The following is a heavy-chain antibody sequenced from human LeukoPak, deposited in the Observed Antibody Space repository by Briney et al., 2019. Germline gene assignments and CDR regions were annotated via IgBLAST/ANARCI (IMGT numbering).Heavy chain of an antibody. CDR1: GFTFSNAW. J-gene: IGHJ4*02. CDR3: ARGTYYFEK. CDR2: ISGSGTTM. V-gene: IGHV3-11*04. Sequence: GGSLRLSCAASGFTFSNAWMSWVRQAPGKGLEWVSYISGSGTTMYYADSVKGRFTISRDNARNSPYLQMNSLRAEDTAVYYCARGTYYFEKWGQGTLVTVSS. D-gene: IGHD1-7*01.